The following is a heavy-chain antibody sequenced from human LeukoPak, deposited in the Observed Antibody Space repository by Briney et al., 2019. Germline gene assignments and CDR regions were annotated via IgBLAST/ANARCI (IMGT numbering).Heavy chain of an antibody. CDR2: IRSKANNYAT. Sequence: GGSLRLSCAASGFTFSGSAMHWVRQASGKGLELVGRIRSKANNYATAYAASVKGRFTISRDDSKNTAYLQMNSLKTEDTAVYYCRYYDILTGSYQPDYWGQGTLVTVSS. D-gene: IGHD3-9*01. CDR3: RYYDILTGSYQPDY. V-gene: IGHV3-73*01. J-gene: IGHJ4*02. CDR1: GFTFSGSA.